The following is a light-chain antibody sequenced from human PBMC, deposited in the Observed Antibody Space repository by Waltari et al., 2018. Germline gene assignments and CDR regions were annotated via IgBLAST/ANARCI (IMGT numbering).Light chain of an antibody. J-gene: IGLJ3*02. CDR1: RRNIGSNY. CDR2: KNN. CDR3: AAWDDSRSGLV. Sequence: HSVPTYPPSAVGSTGRKLPLPCNESRRNIGSNYLYLYQQLPPTAPKLLIFKNNRRPSGVPHRFSDAKYGTSASLAINGLRSDDEADYYCAAWDDSRSGLVLGGGTKVTVL. V-gene: IGLV1-47*01.